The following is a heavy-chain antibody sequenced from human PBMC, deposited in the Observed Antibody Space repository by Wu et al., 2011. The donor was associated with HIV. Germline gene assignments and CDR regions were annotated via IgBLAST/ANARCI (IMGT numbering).Heavy chain of an antibody. Sequence: QVHLVQSGAEVKKPGSSVKVSCKASGDTFSNSAINWVRQAPGQGLEWMGGIIPMFGTPNYARKFQGRVTITADESTSTAYMELSSLRSEDTAVYYCARGYKWDLPAYNWFDPWGQGTLVTVSS. D-gene: IGHD1-26*01. CDR3: ARGYKWDLPAYNWFDP. CDR2: IIPMFGTP. CDR1: GDTFSNSA. V-gene: IGHV1-69*12. J-gene: IGHJ5*02.